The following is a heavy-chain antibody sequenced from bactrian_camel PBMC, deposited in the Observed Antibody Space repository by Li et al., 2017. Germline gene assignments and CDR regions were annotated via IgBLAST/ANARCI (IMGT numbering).Heavy chain of an antibody. V-gene: IGHV3S6*01. CDR3: AAGCTEVWSNYLVVETDFAY. D-gene: IGHD4*01. J-gene: IGHJ6*01. CDR1: GFTFTNYW. Sequence: VQLVESGGGLVQPGGSLRLSCAASGFTFTNYWMHWVRQGPGKGLEWVSTISSDGMDTYSADSVKERFSISKDNAKNTLYLQMNSLKPEDTAMYYCAAGCTEVWSNYLVVETDFAYWGQGTQVTVS. CDR2: ISSDGMDT.